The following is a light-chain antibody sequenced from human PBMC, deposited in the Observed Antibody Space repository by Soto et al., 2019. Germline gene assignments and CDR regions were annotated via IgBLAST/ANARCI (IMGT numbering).Light chain of an antibody. CDR1: SSNIGNNY. J-gene: IGLJ1*01. CDR3: GTWDSSLSAYV. CDR2: DNN. Sequence: QAVLTQPPSVSAAPGQTVTISCSGSSSNIGNNYVSWYQQLPGTAPKLFIYDNNKRPSGIPDRFSGSKSGTSATLGITGLQTGDEADYYCGTWDSSLSAYVFGTGTKLTVL. V-gene: IGLV1-51*01.